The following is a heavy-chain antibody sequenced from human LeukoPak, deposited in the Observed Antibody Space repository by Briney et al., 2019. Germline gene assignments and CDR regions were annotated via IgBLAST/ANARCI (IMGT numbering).Heavy chain of an antibody. CDR3: ARDVFYYGSGSYYLIDY. CDR1: GGSISSYY. V-gene: IGHV4-4*07. J-gene: IGHJ4*02. D-gene: IGHD3-10*01. CDR2: IYTSGST. Sequence: SETLSLTCTVSGGSISSYYWSWIQQPAGKGLEWIGRIYTSGSTNYNPSLKSRVTMSVDTSKNQFSLKLSSVTAADTAVYYCARDVFYYGSGSYYLIDYWGQGTLVTVSS.